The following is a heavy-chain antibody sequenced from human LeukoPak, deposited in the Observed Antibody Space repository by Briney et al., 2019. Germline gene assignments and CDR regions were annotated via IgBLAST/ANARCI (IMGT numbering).Heavy chain of an antibody. CDR3: VKDRYCPEVTCFGGGFEY. D-gene: IGHD2-8*02. J-gene: IGHJ4*02. Sequence: QTGGSLRLSCAASGFTFSTYGMHWVRQAPGKGLEWVSGISGRGDSADYADSVKGRFTISRDNSKNTLYLRLNSLRVEDTATYYCVKDRYCPEVTCFGGGFEYWGQGTLVVVSS. V-gene: IGHV3-23*01. CDR1: GFTFSTYG. CDR2: ISGRGDSA.